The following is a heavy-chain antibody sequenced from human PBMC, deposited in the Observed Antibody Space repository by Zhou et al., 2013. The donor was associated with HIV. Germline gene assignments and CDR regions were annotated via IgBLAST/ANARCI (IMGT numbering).Heavy chain of an antibody. CDR2: ILPQLGRT. CDR1: GTPLDNNA. CDR3: ARHTLSHSGGHDYRYYYMDV. J-gene: IGHJ6*03. Sequence: QVYLVQSGAEVQKAGSPVRVSCKAFGTPLDNNAFSWVRQAPGKGLEWLGSILPQLGRTHIAQRFEGRLSIKTDQSANTVHMDLSILRPEDTAVYYCARHTLSHSGGHDYRYYYMDVWARGPRSPS. D-gene: IGHD3-10*01. V-gene: IGHV1-69*05.